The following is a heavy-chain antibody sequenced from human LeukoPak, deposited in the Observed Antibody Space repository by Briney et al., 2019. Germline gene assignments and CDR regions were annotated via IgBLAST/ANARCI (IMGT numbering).Heavy chain of an antibody. CDR2: ISGSGGST. V-gene: IGHV3-23*01. J-gene: IGHJ4*02. CDR1: GSTFSSYA. CDR3: AKEGLYDSSGYLVY. D-gene: IGHD3-22*01. Sequence: PGGSLRLSCAASGSTFSSYAMSWVRQAPGKGLEWVSAISGSGGSTYYADSVKGRFTISRDNSKNTLYLQMNSLRAEDTAVYYCAKEGLYDSSGYLVYWGQGTLVTVSS.